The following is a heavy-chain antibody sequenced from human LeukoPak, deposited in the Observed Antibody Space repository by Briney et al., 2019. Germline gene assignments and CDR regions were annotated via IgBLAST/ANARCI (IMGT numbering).Heavy chain of an antibody. CDR2: LSSNGGTT. Sequence: GGSLRLSCVGSGFNFIDHAMHWVRQAPGKGLEYVSGLSSNGGTTYYVNSVKDRFTISRDNSKNTLYLQMGSLRAEDTAVYYCARDLGYGGNSAPIDWGQGTLVTVSS. CDR3: ARDLGYGGNSAPID. D-gene: IGHD4-23*01. CDR1: GFNFIDHA. J-gene: IGHJ4*02. V-gene: IGHV3-64*01.